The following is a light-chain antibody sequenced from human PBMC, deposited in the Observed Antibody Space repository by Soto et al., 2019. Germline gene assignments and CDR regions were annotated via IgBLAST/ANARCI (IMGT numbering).Light chain of an antibody. J-gene: IGKJ2*01. CDR2: DAS. CDR1: QTISTY. V-gene: IGKV1-39*01. CDR3: QQRDRTPYT. Sequence: DIQMTQSPSSLSASVGDRVTITCRASQTISTYLNWYQQKPGKDPRLLIYDASSLLSGVPSRFCGSGSGTDFTLTIASLPPEDFSTYYCQQRDRTPYTFGQGTKVEI.